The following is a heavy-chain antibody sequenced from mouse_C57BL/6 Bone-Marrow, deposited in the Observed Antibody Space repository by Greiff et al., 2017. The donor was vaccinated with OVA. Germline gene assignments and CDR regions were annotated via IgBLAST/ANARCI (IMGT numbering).Heavy chain of an antibody. CDR1: GYTFTDYN. Sequence: VQLKQSGPELVKPGASVKMSCKASGYTFTDYNMHWVKQSHGKSLEWIGYINPNNGGTSYNQKFKGKATLTVNKSSSTAYMELRSLTSEDSAVYYCAREWRLWYFDVWGTGTTVTVSS. CDR2: INPNNGGT. CDR3: AREWRLWYFDV. J-gene: IGHJ1*03. V-gene: IGHV1-22*01.